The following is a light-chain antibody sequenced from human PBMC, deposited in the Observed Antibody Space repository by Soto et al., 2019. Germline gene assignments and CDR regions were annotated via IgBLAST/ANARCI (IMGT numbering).Light chain of an antibody. J-gene: IGKJ1*01. Sequence: EVGLTQSPGTLSLSPGERATLPCSASESVSSSHLSWYQQRPGQAPRLLIYDASTRATGTPDRFSGSGSGTDFTLTISRLEPEDFAVYYCFHYGNSRRTFGQGTKVEIK. CDR3: FHYGNSRRT. CDR1: ESVSSSH. CDR2: DAS. V-gene: IGKV3-20*01.